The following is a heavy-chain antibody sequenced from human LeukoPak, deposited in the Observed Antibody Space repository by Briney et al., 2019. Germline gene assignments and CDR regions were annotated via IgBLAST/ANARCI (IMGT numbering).Heavy chain of an antibody. D-gene: IGHD2-15*01. V-gene: IGHV3-48*03. CDR2: ISSRGSTI. CDR3: ARESWLLRNWFDP. Sequence: QPGGSLRLSCAASGFTFSSYEMNWVRQAPGKGLEWVSYISSRGSTIYYADSVKGRFTISRDNAKNSLYLQMNSLRAEDTAVYYCARESWLLRNWFDPWGQGTLVTVSS. CDR1: GFTFSSYE. J-gene: IGHJ5*02.